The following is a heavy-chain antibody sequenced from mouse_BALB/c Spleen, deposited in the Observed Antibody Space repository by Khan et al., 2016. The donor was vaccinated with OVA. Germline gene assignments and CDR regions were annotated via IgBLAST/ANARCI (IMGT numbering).Heavy chain of an antibody. CDR3: ASELGRYYALDY. CDR1: GYSITSDYA. J-gene: IGHJ4*01. D-gene: IGHD4-1*01. CDR2: ISYSGST. Sequence: VQLQQSGPGLVKPSQSLSLTCTVTGYSITSDYAWNWIRQFPGNKLEWMGYISYSGSTTYNPSLKSRISITRDTSKDQFLLQLKSVTSEDTATYYCASELGRYYALDYWGQGTSVTVSS. V-gene: IGHV3-2*02.